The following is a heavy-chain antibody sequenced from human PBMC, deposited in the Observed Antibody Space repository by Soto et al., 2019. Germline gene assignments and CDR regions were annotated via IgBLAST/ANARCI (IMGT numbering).Heavy chain of an antibody. CDR3: AHSIVATITSSDNWFDP. CDR2: IYWNDDK. CDR1: GFSLSTSGVG. D-gene: IGHD5-12*01. V-gene: IGHV2-5*01. J-gene: IGHJ5*02. Sequence: QITLKESGPTLVKPTQTLTLTCTFSGFSLSTSGVGVGWIRQPPGKALEWLALIYWNDDKRYSPSLKSRLTITKDTSKYQVVLTMTNMDPVDTATYYCAHSIVATITSSDNWFDPWGQGTLVTVSS.